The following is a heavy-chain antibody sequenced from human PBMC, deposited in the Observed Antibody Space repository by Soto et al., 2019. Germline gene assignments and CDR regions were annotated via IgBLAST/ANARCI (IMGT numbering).Heavy chain of an antibody. CDR3: ARDAPPADH. CDR1: GYTFTSYY. CDR2: ISAYNGNT. Sequence: QVQLVQSGAEVKKPGASVKVSCKASGYTFTSYYISWVRQAPGQGLEWMGWISAYNGNTHYAQKLQGRVTMTTETATSRAFMELRRLRSDDTAVYYCARDAPPADHWGQGTLVTVSS. J-gene: IGHJ4*02. V-gene: IGHV1-18*01.